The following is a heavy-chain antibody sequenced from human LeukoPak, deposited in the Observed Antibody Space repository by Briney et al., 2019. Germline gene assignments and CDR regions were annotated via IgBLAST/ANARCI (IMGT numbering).Heavy chain of an antibody. CDR2: TYYRSRWYF. CDR1: GDSVSSNSVT. V-gene: IGHV6-1*01. J-gene: IGHJ6*02. Sequence: SQTLSLTCAISGDSVSSNSVTWNWIRQSPSRGLEWLERTYYRSRWYFDYAVSVNSRITINPDTSKNQFSLQLNSVTLEDTAVYYCARRGPAGSSSSGMDVWGQGTTVTVSS. CDR3: ARRGPAGSSSSGMDV. D-gene: IGHD6-6*01.